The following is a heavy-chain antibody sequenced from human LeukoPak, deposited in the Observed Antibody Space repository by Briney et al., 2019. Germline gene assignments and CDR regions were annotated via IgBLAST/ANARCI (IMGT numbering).Heavy chain of an antibody. V-gene: IGHV4-59*01. CDR2: IYYSGST. J-gene: IGHJ6*02. CDR1: GGSISSYY. D-gene: IGHD1-26*01. CDR3: ARVGGGTQNKYYYYGMDV. Sequence: SETLPLTCTVSGGSISSYYWSWIRQPPGKGLEWIGYIYYSGSTNYNPSLKSRVTISVDTSKNQFSLKLSSVTAADTAVYYCARVGGGTQNKYYYYGMDVWGQGTTVTVSS.